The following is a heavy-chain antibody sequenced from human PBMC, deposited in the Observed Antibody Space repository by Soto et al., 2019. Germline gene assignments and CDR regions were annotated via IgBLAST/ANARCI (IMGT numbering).Heavy chain of an antibody. D-gene: IGHD2-15*01. CDR3: ARGSVVVAATSVDYFDY. CDR1: GGSFSGYY. V-gene: IGHV4-34*01. J-gene: IGHJ4*02. Sequence: QVQLQQWGAGLLKPSETLSLTCAVYGGSFSGYYWSWIRQPPGKGLEWIGEINHSGSTNYNPSLKSRVTISVDTSKNQFSLKLSSVTAADTAVYYCARGSVVVAATSVDYFDYWGQGTLVTVS. CDR2: INHSGST.